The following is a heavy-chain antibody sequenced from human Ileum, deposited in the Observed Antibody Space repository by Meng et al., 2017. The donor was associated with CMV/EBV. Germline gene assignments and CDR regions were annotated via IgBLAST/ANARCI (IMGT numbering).Heavy chain of an antibody. CDR1: GCTFSNYW. CDR2: INGDAGTT. J-gene: IGHJ4*01. CDR3: ARGGATNSGDYSVAFY. V-gene: IGHV3-74*01. D-gene: IGHD3-22*01. Sequence: SGCTFSNYWMHWVRQVPGQGPEWVSRINGDAGTTNYVDSVKGRFTISRDNGKNTLYLQMDSLRVEDTAVYYCARGGATNSGDYSVAFYWGQGVLVTVSS.